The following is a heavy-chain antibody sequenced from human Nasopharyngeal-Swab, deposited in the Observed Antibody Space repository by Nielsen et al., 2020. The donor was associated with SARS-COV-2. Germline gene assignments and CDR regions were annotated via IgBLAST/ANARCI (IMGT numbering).Heavy chain of an antibody. J-gene: IGHJ4*02. V-gene: IGHV5-51*01. CDR2: IYPGDSDT. CDR1: GYIFPAYW. CDR3: TRGIDFDY. Sequence: GESLKISCTGSGYIFPAYWIAWVRQLPGKGLEWLGTIYPGDSDTTYSPSFQGRVTLSADKSINTAYLQWSSLQASDTGIYYCTRGIDFDYWGQGTLVTVSS.